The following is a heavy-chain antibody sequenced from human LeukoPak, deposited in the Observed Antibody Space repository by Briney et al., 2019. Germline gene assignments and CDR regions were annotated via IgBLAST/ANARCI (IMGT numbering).Heavy chain of an antibody. J-gene: IGHJ3*02. CDR1: GFTFSNYW. Sequence: SGGSLRLSCVVSGFTFSNYWMNWVRQAPGKGLEWVSTLSPSGADTYYADSVKGRFTISRDISKNTLYLQMNSLRAEDTAVYYCARRAYNWGAFDIWGQGTMVTVSS. V-gene: IGHV3-23*01. CDR3: ARRAYNWGAFDI. CDR2: LSPSGADT. D-gene: IGHD5-24*01.